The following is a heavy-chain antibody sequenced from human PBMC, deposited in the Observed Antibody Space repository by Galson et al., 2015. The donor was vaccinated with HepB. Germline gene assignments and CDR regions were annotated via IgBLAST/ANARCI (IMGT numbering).Heavy chain of an antibody. CDR3: ARVGPPSYSSSDY. CDR1: GSSFSDHY. D-gene: IGHD6-19*01. J-gene: IGHJ4*02. CDR2: VRRKDNGYST. Sequence: SLRLSCAASGSSFSDHYMDWVRQAPGKGLEWVGRVRRKDNGYSTEYAASVKGRFIVSRDDSTKSIYLQMNGLKTEDTALYYCARVGPPSYSSSDYWGQGTLVTVSS. V-gene: IGHV3-72*01.